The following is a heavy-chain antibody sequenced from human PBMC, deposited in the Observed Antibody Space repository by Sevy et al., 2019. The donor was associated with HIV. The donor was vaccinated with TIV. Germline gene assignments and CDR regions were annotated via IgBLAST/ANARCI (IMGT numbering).Heavy chain of an antibody. CDR3: ARDDSFDM. Sequence: GGSLRLSCAASGFAFSDYYMSWIRQAPGKGLEWLSYISETGDIINYADSVKGRFTISRDNAKNSVFLQVNRLIGEDTAMYYCARDDSFDMWGQGTMVTVSS. CDR2: ISETGDII. V-gene: IGHV3-11*01. J-gene: IGHJ3*02. CDR1: GFAFSDYY.